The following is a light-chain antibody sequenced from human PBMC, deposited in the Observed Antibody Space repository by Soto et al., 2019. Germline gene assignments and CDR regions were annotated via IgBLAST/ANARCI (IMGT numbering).Light chain of an antibody. Sequence: EIVLTQSPGTLSLSPGERATLSCRASQSVYNSYLAWYQQKPGQAPRLLIYGASSRATGIPDRFSGSGSGTDFTLTISRLEPEDFAVYYCQQYGSSPRTFGQGTKVGIK. CDR1: QSVYNSY. CDR2: GAS. J-gene: IGKJ2*01. V-gene: IGKV3-20*01. CDR3: QQYGSSPRT.